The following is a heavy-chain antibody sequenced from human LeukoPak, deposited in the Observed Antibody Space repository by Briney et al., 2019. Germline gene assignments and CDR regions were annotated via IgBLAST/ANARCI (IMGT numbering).Heavy chain of an antibody. CDR1: GFSFSTYS. CDR3: ARVAEAAAFDS. Sequence: GGSLRLSCAAPGFSFSTYSMNWVRQAPGKGLEWVSSISRNSRYIYYADSMRGRFTISRGNAKNSLYLQMNSLKPEDTAVYYCARVAEAAAFDSWGQGTLVTVSS. D-gene: IGHD6-13*01. J-gene: IGHJ4*02. V-gene: IGHV3-21*06. CDR2: ISRNSRYI.